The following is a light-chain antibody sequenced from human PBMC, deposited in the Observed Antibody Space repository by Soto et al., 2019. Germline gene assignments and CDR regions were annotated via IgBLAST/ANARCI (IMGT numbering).Light chain of an antibody. CDR3: QKYNRAPQT. CDR1: QVIANY. Sequence: DIEMTQSPSSLSASVGDRVTITCRASQVIANYLAWFQQRPGEVPKLLIYAASTLQSGVPSRFSGSGSGTDFTLTISSLQPEDVAAYYCQKYNRAPQTFGPGTKVDIK. J-gene: IGKJ3*01. V-gene: IGKV1-27*01. CDR2: AAS.